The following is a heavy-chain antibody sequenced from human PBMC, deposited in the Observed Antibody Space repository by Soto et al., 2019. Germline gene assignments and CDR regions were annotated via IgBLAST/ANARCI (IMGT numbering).Heavy chain of an antibody. CDR2: ISAYNGNT. CDR1: GYTFTSYG. CDR3: ARVYDSSGYHPNLFDP. V-gene: IGHV1-18*01. J-gene: IGHJ5*02. Sequence: KVYCKASGYTFTSYGISWVRQATGQGLEWMGWISAYNGNTNYAQKLQGRVTMTTDTSTSTAYMELRSLRSDDTAVYYCARVYDSSGYHPNLFDPWGQGTLVTVSS. D-gene: IGHD3-22*01.